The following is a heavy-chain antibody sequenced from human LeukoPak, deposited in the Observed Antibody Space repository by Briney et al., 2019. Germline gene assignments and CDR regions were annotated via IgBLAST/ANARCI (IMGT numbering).Heavy chain of an antibody. CDR3: ATDDSSGFYLGAVNY. D-gene: IGHD3-22*01. CDR1: GYTFTSYD. V-gene: IGHV1-2*02. J-gene: IGHJ4*02. Sequence: RASVKVSCKASGYTFTSYDINWVRQAPGQGLEWMGWINPNSGAIHYAQKFQGRVTMTRDTSIRTAYMELSRLTSDDTAVYYCATDDSSGFYLGAVNYWGQGTRVTVSS. CDR2: INPNSGAI.